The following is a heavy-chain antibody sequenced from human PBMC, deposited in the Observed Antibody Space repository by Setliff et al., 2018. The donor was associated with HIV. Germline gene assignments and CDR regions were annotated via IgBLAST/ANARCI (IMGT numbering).Heavy chain of an antibody. V-gene: IGHV3-30*04. CDR1: GFTFSDYA. D-gene: IGHD3-10*01. Sequence: GGSLRLSCAASGFTFSDYAVNWVRQPPGKGLEWVALISYDGTYKYYADSLKGRFTISRDNSKNTVYLQMDSLRPEDTSLYYCARGGLYGSGSYFGWGFLDHWGQGTMVTVSS. CDR2: ISYDGTYK. CDR3: ARGGLYGSGSYFGWGFLDH. J-gene: IGHJ4*02.